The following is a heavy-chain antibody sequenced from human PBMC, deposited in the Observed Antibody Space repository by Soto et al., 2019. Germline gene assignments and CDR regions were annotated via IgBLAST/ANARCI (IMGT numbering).Heavy chain of an antibody. Sequence: QVQLQQWGAGLLKPSETLSLTCAVYGGSFSGYYWSWIRQPPGTGLECIGEINHSGSTNYNPSLKSRVTISVDTSKSQFSLKLSSVTAEDTAVYYCARGNDYIWGDPDSFDHWGQGTLVTVSS. V-gene: IGHV4-34*01. CDR2: INHSGST. J-gene: IGHJ4*02. CDR3: ARGNDYIWGDPDSFDH. D-gene: IGHD3-16*01. CDR1: GGSFSGYY.